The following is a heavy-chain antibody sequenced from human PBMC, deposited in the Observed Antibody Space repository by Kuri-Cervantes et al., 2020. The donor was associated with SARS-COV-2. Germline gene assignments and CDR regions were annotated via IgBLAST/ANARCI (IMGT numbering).Heavy chain of an antibody. CDR3: VRDGDHWNFDY. V-gene: IGHV3-74*01. CDR1: GFTLSGHW. Sequence: GGSLRLSCEASGFTLSGHWIHWVRPAPGKGLVWVSRINPDGSYTNNADSVKGRFTLSRDNAKNMLCLQMNSLRAEDTAVYYCVRDGDHWNFDYWGQGTLVTVSS. J-gene: IGHJ4*02. CDR2: INPDGSYT. D-gene: IGHD1-1*01.